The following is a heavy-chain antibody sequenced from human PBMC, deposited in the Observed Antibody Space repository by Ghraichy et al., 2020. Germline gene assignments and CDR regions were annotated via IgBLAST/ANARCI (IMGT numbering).Heavy chain of an antibody. Sequence: GGSLRLSCAASGFTFSSYWMSWVRQAPGKGLEWVANIKQDGSEKYYVDSVKGRFTISRDNAKNSLYLQMNSLRAEDTAVYYCARGRRARLWFRELYWDYFDYWGQGTLVTVSS. D-gene: IGHD3-10*01. CDR3: ARGRRARLWFRELYWDYFDY. CDR2: IKQDGSEK. J-gene: IGHJ4*02. V-gene: IGHV3-7*03. CDR1: GFTFSSYW.